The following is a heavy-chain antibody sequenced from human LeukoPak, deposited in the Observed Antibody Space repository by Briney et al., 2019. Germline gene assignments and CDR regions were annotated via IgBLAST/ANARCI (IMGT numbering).Heavy chain of an antibody. CDR2: ISSSGSTI. D-gene: IGHD4-11*01. J-gene: IGHJ4*02. Sequence: GGSLRLSCAASGFTFSSYEMNWVRQAPGKGLEWASYISSSGSTIYYADSVKGRFTISRDNAKNSLYLQMNSLRVEDTAEYYCVRGNDYTRPYFDYWGQGVPVTVSS. CDR3: VRGNDYTRPYFDY. V-gene: IGHV3-48*03. CDR1: GFTFSSYE.